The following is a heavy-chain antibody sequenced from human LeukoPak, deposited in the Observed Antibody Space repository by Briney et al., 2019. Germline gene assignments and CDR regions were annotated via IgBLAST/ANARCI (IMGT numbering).Heavy chain of an antibody. V-gene: IGHV4-31*03. D-gene: IGHD3-22*01. CDR2: IYYSGST. Sequence: SQTLSLTCTVSGGSISSADYYWSWIRQHPGKGLEWIGYIYYSGSTYYNPSLKSRVTISVDTSKNQFSLKLSSVTAADTAVYYCARVLRSSGSPDYWGQGTLVTDSS. CDR1: GGSISSADYY. CDR3: ARVLRSSGSPDY. J-gene: IGHJ4*02.